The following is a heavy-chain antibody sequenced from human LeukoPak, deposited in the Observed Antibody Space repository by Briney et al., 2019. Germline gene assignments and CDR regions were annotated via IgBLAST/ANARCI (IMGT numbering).Heavy chain of an antibody. J-gene: IGHJ4*02. CDR2: INQDASEI. CDR1: GFTFSTYW. CDR3: ATDRDNSDWQKRFDS. D-gene: IGHD2-21*02. V-gene: IGHV3-7*01. Sequence: GGSLRLSCAASGFTFSTYWMNWYRQAPGKGLEWVGNINQDASEINYVDSVRGRFTISRDNAKNSLHLQMNSLRAEDTYVYYCATDRDNSDWQKRFDSWGQGTLVTVYS.